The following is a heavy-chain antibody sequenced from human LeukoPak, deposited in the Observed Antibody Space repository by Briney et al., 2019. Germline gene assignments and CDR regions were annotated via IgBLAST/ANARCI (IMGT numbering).Heavy chain of an antibody. CDR2: IFADGKT. D-gene: IGHD4-17*01. CDR1: GNSLRGYY. V-gene: IGHV4-4*07. Sequence: PSETLSLTCTVPGNSLRGYYWSWIRQPAGMGLEWIGRIFADGKTSYNPSLKSRVTMSVDTSKSQFSLSLRSVTAADTAVYYCARGREYGDYFDYWGQGTLVSVSS. CDR3: ARGREYGDYFDY. J-gene: IGHJ4*01.